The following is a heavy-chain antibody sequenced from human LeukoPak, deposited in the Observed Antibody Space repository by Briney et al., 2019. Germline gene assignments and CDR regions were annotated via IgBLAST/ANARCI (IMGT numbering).Heavy chain of an antibody. CDR1: GFAFSNFA. Sequence: QSGGSLRLSCAASGFAFSNFAMHWVRQAPGKGLEWVAVVSYEGTIKYYTDSAKGRFTISRDNSKNTLYLQMNSLRAEDTAVYYCASWYYYDSSGSGGDAFDIWGQGTMVTVSS. J-gene: IGHJ3*02. V-gene: IGHV3-30*04. D-gene: IGHD3-22*01. CDR2: VSYEGTIK. CDR3: ASWYYYDSSGSGGDAFDI.